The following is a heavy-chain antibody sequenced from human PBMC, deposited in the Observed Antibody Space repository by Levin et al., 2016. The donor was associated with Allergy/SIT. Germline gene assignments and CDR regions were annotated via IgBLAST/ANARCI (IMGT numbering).Heavy chain of an antibody. CDR3: AKDLIAAAGIPNYFDY. Sequence: WIRQPPGKGLEWVSAISGSGGSTYYADSVKGRFTISRDNSKNTLYLQMNSLRAEDTAVYYCAKDLIAAAGIPNYFDYWGQGTLVTVSS. J-gene: IGHJ4*02. V-gene: IGHV3-23*01. CDR2: ISGSGGST. D-gene: IGHD6-13*01.